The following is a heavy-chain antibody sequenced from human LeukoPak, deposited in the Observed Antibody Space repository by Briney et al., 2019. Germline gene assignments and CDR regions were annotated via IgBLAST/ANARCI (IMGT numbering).Heavy chain of an antibody. CDR1: GGSVSSGSYY. Sequence: SETLSLTCTVSGGSVSSGSYYWSWIRQPPGKGLEWIGYIYYSGSTNYNPSLKSRVTISVDTSKNQFSLKLSSVTAADTAVYYCARGIEYSSSYYFDYWGQGTLVTVSS. D-gene: IGHD6-6*01. V-gene: IGHV4-61*01. CDR3: ARGIEYSSSYYFDY. J-gene: IGHJ4*02. CDR2: IYYSGST.